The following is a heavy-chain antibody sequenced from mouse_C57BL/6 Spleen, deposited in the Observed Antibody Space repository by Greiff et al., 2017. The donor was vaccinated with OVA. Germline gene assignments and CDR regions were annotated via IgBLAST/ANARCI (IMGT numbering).Heavy chain of an antibody. D-gene: IGHD2-2*01. V-gene: IGHV3-6*01. J-gene: IGHJ4*01. CDR1: GYSITSGYY. CDR2: ISYDGSN. CDR3: ARGLRNYAMDY. Sequence: VQLKQSGPGLVKPSQSLSLTCSVTGYSITSGYYWNWIRQFPGNKLEWMGYISYDGSNNYNPSLKNRISITRDTSKNQFFLKLNSVTTEDTATYYCARGLRNYAMDYWGQGTSVTVSS.